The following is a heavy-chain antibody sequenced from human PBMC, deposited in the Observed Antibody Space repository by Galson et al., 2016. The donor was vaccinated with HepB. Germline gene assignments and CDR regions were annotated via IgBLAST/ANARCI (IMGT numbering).Heavy chain of an antibody. J-gene: IGHJ4*02. CDR2: LHSNGGDK. D-gene: IGHD5-12*01. CDR1: GFTFRSYW. CDR3: ARDGGYFKFDH. V-gene: IGHV3-7*01. Sequence: SLRLSCAASGFTFRSYWMTWVRQAPGKGLEWVAHLHSNGGDKSYVDSVKGRFIISRDNAESLLYLQMNSLRAEDTAVYYCARDGGYFKFDHWGQGILVTVSS.